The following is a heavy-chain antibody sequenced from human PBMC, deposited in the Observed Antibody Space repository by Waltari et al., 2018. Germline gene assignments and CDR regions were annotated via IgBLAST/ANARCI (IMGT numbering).Heavy chain of an antibody. CDR1: GYSISSGSS. CDR3: ARHIRAAAGPNWFDP. V-gene: IGHV4-38-2*01. CDR2: IYHSGST. D-gene: IGHD6-13*01. Sequence: QWQLQESGPGRVKPSETLSLTCAVYGYSISSGSSCGWIRQPPGKGLEWIESIYHSGSTYYNPSLKSRVTISLDTSKNQFSLKLSSVTAADTAVYYCARHIRAAAGPNWFDPWGQGTLVTVSS. J-gene: IGHJ5*02.